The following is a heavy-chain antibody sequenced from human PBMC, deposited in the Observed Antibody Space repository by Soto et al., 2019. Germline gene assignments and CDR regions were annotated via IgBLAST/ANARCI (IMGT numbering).Heavy chain of an antibody. D-gene: IGHD2-21*01. V-gene: IGHV4-59*01. Sequence: SEPLSHTCTVSVGSISSYYWSWIRQPPGKGLEWIGYIYYSGSTNYNPSLKSRVTISVDTSKNQFSLKLNSVTAADTAVYYCARFRRGEHFDYWGQGTLVTVS. J-gene: IGHJ4*02. CDR2: IYYSGST. CDR1: VGSISSYY. CDR3: ARFRRGEHFDY.